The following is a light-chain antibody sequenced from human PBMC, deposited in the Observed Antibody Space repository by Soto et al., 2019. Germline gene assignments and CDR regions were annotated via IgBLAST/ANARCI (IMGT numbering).Light chain of an antibody. CDR3: SSYAGRHRL. CDR1: DRDVGNYNY. Sequence: QAVLTQPRSVSGSPGQSVTISCTGTDRDVGNYNYVSWYQQHPGKAPKVIIYDVTKRPAGVPGRFSGSKSGSTASLIISGLQSEDEATYYCSSYAGRHRLFGGGPQLTLL. CDR2: DVT. V-gene: IGLV2-11*01. J-gene: IGLJ2*01.